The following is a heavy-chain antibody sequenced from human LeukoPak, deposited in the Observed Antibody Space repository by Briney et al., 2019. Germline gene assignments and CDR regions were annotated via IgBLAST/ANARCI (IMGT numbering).Heavy chain of an antibody. Sequence: GASVRVSCKAFGYTFTSYYMHWVRQAPGQGLEWMGIINPSGGSTSYAQKFQGRVTMTRDTSTSTVYMELSSLRSEDTAVYYCARVSEWGDFDYWGQGTLVTVSS. CDR2: INPSGGST. CDR3: ARVSEWGDFDY. CDR1: GYTFTSYY. D-gene: IGHD1-26*01. J-gene: IGHJ4*02. V-gene: IGHV1-46*03.